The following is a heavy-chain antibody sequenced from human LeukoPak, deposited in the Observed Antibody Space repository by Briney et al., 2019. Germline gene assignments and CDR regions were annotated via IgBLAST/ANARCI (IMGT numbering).Heavy chain of an antibody. CDR3: ARSGWFGELFSWFDP. D-gene: IGHD3-10*01. V-gene: IGHV3-21*01. CDR2: ISSSSSYI. Sequence: PGGSLRPSCAASGFTFSSYAMSWVRQAPGKGLEWVSSISSSSSYIYYADSVKGRFTISRDNAKNSLYLQMNSLRAEDTAVYYCARSGWFGELFSWFDPWGQGTLVTVSS. CDR1: GFTFSSYA. J-gene: IGHJ5*02.